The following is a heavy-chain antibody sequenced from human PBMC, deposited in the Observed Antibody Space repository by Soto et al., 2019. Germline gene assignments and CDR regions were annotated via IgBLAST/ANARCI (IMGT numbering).Heavy chain of an antibody. V-gene: IGHV3-21*01. CDR1: GFTFTRYS. J-gene: IGHJ4*02. Sequence: GGSLRLSCAASGFTFTRYSMNWVRQAPGKGLEWVSSISSTTNYIYYADSMKGRFTVSRDNAKNSVYLEMNSLSAEDTAVYYCARESEDLTSNFDYWGQGTLVTVAS. CDR2: ISSTTNYI. CDR3: ARESEDLTSNFDY.